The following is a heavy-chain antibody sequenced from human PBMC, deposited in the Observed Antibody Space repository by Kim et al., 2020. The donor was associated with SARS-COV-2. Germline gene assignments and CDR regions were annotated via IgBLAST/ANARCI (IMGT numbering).Heavy chain of an antibody. J-gene: IGHJ4*02. D-gene: IGHD1-26*01. Sequence: GGSLRLSCAASGFTFSSYAMSWVRQAPGKGLEWVSAISGSSGSTYYADSVKGRFTISRDNSKNTLYLQMNSLRAEDTAVYYCAKPPEGGSSRGRPYYFDYWGQGTLVTVSS. CDR2: ISGSSGST. V-gene: IGHV3-23*01. CDR3: AKPPEGGSSRGRPYYFDY. CDR1: GFTFSSYA.